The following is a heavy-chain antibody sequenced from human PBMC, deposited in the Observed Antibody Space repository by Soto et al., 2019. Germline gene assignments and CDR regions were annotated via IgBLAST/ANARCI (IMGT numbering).Heavy chain of an antibody. V-gene: IGHV2-5*02. CDR3: AHLYGDYVPFDY. CDR2: IYWDDDK. Sequence: QITLKESGPTLVKPTQTLTLTCTFSGFSLSTSGVGVGWIRQPPGKALEWLALIYWDDDKRYSPSLKSRLTITKDTSKNQVDLTMTNMDPVDTATYYCAHLYGDYVPFDYWGQGTLVTVSS. J-gene: IGHJ4*02. D-gene: IGHD4-17*01. CDR1: GFSLSTSGVG.